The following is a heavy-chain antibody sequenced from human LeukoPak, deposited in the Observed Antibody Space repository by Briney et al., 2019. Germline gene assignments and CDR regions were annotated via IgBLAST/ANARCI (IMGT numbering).Heavy chain of an antibody. Sequence: GGSLRLSCAASGFTFSSYAMSWVRQAPGKGLVWVSRINSDGSSTSYADSVKGRFTISRDNAKNTLYLQMNSLRAEDTAVYYCARDRGYYYDSSDIDYWGQGTLVTVSS. D-gene: IGHD3-22*01. CDR2: INSDGSST. CDR1: GFTFSSYA. J-gene: IGHJ4*02. V-gene: IGHV3-74*01. CDR3: ARDRGYYYDSSDIDY.